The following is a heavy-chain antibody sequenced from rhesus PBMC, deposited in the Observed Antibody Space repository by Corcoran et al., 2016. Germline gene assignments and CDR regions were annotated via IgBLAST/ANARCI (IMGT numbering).Heavy chain of an antibody. CDR2: IYGSGSST. V-gene: IGHV4-169*01. J-gene: IGHJ4*01. CDR3: TRLGYGNYADY. CDR1: GGSISSNY. D-gene: IGHD4-35*01. Sequence: QLQLQESGPGLVKPSETLSVTCAVSGGSISSNYWTWIRQPPGKGLEWIGRIYGSGSSTNHHPSLEGRVTLSVDTSKNQLSLKLSSVTAADTAVYYCTRLGYGNYADYWGQGVLVTVSS.